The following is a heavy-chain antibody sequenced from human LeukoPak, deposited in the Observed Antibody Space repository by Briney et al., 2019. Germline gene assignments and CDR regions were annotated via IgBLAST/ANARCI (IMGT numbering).Heavy chain of an antibody. V-gene: IGHV4-4*07. CDR1: GGSISSYY. D-gene: IGHD2-15*01. CDR3: ARSVVRGKPHAL. J-gene: IGHJ4*02. CDR2: IYTSGSS. Sequence: SETLSLTCTVSGGSISSYYWSWIRQPAGKGLEWIGHIYTSGSSNYNPSLWRRVTMSVDSSKTHFSLRLSSVTAADTAVYYCARSVVRGKPHALWGQGMLVTVSS.